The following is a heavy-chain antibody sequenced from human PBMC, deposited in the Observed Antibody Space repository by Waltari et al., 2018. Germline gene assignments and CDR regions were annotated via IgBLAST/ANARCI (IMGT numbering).Heavy chain of an antibody. Sequence: QVQLQESGPGLVKPSETLSLTCAVSGGSISSGYYWSWIRQPPGRGLEWIGYIGGLSTITYYNPSLKSRVTISKDTSKNQFSLKLSSVTAADTAVYYCARRYSATYFFDYWGQGVLVTVSS. CDR3: ARRYSATYFFDY. CDR1: GGSISSGYY. CDR2: IGGLSTIT. D-gene: IGHD5-12*01. J-gene: IGHJ4*02. V-gene: IGHV4-38-2*01.